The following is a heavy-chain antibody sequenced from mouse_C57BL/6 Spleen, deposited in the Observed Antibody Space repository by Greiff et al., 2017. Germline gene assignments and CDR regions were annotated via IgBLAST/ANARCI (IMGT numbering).Heavy chain of an antibody. V-gene: IGHV3-6*01. CDR3: ARGITTVVEGLYYAMDY. CDR1: GYSITSGYY. D-gene: IGHD1-1*01. J-gene: IGHJ4*01. Sequence: EVKLQESGPGLVKPSQSLSLTCSVTGYSITSGYYWNWIRQFPGNKLEWMGYISYDGSNNYNPSLKNRISITRDTSKNQFFLKLNSVTTEDTATYYCARGITTVVEGLYYAMDYWGQGTSVTVSA. CDR2: ISYDGSN.